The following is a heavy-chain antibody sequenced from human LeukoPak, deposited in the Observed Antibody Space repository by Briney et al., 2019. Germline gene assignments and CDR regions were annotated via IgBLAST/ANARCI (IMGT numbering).Heavy chain of an antibody. CDR2: IYYSGST. J-gene: IGHJ5*02. CDR3: ARHGYSSSWCWS. D-gene: IGHD6-13*01. CDR1: GGSISSSSYY. V-gene: IGHV4-39*01. Sequence: SETLSLTCTVSGGSISSSSYYWGWIRQPPGKGLEWIGSIYYSGSTYYNPSLKSRVTISVDTSKNQFSLKLSSVTAADTAVYYCARHGYSSSWCWSWGQGTLVTVSS.